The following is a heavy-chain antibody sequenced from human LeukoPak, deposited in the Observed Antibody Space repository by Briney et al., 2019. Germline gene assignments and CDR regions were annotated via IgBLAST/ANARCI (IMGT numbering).Heavy chain of an antibody. CDR3: ARDPYSGAYGNTYYYYMDV. J-gene: IGHJ6*03. CDR1: GFTFSNYG. V-gene: IGHV3-21*01. Sequence: GGSLRLSCAASGFTFSNYGMHWVRQAPGKGLEWVSSISSSSSYIYYADSVKGRFTISRDNARNSLYLQMNSLTAEDTAVYYCARDPYSGAYGNTYYYYMDVWGKGTTVTISS. CDR2: ISSSSSYI. D-gene: IGHD1-26*01.